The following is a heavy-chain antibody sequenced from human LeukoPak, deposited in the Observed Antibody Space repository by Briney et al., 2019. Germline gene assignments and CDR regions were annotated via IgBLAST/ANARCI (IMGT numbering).Heavy chain of an antibody. D-gene: IGHD2-15*01. CDR1: GYTFTGYY. Sequence: ASVKVSCKASGYTFTGYYMHWVRQAPAQGLEWVGWINPNSGGTNYAQKFQGRVTMTRDTSISTAYMELSRLRSDDTAVYYCARRYCSGGSCYDFDYWGQGTLVTVSS. CDR3: ARRYCSGGSCYDFDY. J-gene: IGHJ4*02. V-gene: IGHV1-2*02. CDR2: INPNSGGT.